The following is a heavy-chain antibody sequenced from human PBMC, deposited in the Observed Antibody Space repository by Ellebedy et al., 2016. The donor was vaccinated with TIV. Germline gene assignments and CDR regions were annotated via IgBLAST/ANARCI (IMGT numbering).Heavy chain of an antibody. J-gene: IGHJ6*02. CDR3: ARRKGYYGSGSYYFFYYYYYGMDV. V-gene: IGHV4-39*01. D-gene: IGHD3-10*01. CDR1: GGSISSSSYY. Sequence: MPSETLSLTCTVSGGSISSSSYYWGWIRQPPGKGLEWIGSIYYSGSTYYNPSLKSRVTISVDTSKNQFSLKLSSVTAADTAVYYCARRKGYYGSGSYYFFYYYYYGMDVWGQGTTVTVSS. CDR2: IYYSGST.